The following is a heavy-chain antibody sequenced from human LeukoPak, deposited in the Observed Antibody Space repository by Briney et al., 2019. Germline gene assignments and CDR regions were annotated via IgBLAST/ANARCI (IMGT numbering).Heavy chain of an antibody. D-gene: IGHD6-13*01. CDR1: GGTFSSYA. CDR2: IIPIFGTA. V-gene: IGHV1-69*13. J-gene: IGHJ3*02. CDR3: AADKYSSSWYGPDAFDI. Sequence: SVKVSCKASGGTFSSYAISWVRQAPGQGLEWMGGIIPIFGTANYAQKFQGRVTITADESTSTAYMELSSLRSEDTAVYYCAADKYSSSWYGPDAFDIWGQGTMVTVSS.